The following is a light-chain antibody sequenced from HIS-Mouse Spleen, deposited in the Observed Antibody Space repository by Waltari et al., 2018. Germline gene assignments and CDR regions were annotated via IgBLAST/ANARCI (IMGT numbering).Light chain of an antibody. CDR1: SSAVGRYNL. CDR3: CSYAGSSTWV. V-gene: IGLV2-23*01. CDR2: EGS. Sequence: QSALPQHASVSGSPGQSITISCTGTSSAVGRYNLVSWYQQHPGKAPKLMIYEGSKRPSGVSNRFSGSKSGNTASLTISGLQAEDEADYYCCSYAGSSTWVFGGGTKLTVL. J-gene: IGLJ3*02.